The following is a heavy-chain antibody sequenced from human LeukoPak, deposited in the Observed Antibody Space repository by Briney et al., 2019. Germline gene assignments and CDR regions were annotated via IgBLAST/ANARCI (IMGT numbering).Heavy chain of an antibody. J-gene: IGHJ4*02. CDR1: GGSFSAYF. D-gene: IGHD5-18*01. CDR2: IDNRGST. V-gene: IGHV4-34*01. CDR3: ARDGADSYD. Sequence: SETLSLTCTVYGGSFSAYFWSWIRQPPGKGLEWIGEIDNRGSTACNQSLKSRVTISIDTPKNQFSLKLTSVTAADTAVYYCARDGADSYDWGQGTLVTVSS.